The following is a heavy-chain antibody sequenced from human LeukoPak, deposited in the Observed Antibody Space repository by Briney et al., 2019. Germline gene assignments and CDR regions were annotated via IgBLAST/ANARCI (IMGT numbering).Heavy chain of an antibody. CDR1: GYSFTSYR. CDR3: ARHNVGATRVQNWYFDL. CDR2: IYPGDSST. V-gene: IGHV5-51*01. D-gene: IGHD1-26*01. Sequence: GESLKISCKTSGYSFTSYRIAWVRQMPGKGLEWMGMIYPGDSSTKYSPSFQGQVTISADKSISTAYLQWSGLKASDTAMYYCARHNVGATRVQNWYFDLWGRGTLVTVSS. J-gene: IGHJ2*01.